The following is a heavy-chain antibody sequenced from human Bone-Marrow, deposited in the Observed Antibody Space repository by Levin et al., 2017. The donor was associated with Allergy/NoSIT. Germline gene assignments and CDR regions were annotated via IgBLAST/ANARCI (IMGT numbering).Heavy chain of an antibody. Sequence: GGSLRLSCAASGFTFNRRAMSWVRQAPGKGLEWVSAITGEDGRTYYADSVRGRFTISRDNSQNTLFLQMNSLRGEDTAVYFCARDKGLFVDTGALDYWGQGSLVTVSS. CDR1: GFTFNRRA. CDR2: ITGEDGRT. CDR3: ARDKGLFVDTGALDY. V-gene: IGHV3-23*01. D-gene: IGHD5-18*01. J-gene: IGHJ4*02.